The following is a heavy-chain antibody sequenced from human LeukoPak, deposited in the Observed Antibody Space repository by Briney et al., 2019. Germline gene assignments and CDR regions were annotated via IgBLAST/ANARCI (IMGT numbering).Heavy chain of an antibody. J-gene: IGHJ4*02. CDR1: GFTFSNYW. D-gene: IGHD3-9*01. V-gene: IGHV3-7*01. CDR3: ARDRDWYTFES. CDR2: IKQDGSEK. Sequence: GGSLRLSCAASGFTFSNYWMDWVRQAPGKGLEWVANIKQDGSEKYYVDSVKGRFTISRDNAKSSLFLQMNSLRAEDTAVYYCARDRDWYTFESWGQGTLVTVSS.